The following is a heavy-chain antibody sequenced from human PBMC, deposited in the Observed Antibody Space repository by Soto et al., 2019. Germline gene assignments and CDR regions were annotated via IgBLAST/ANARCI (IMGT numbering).Heavy chain of an antibody. Sequence: SETLSLTCTVSGGSMSSSNWWNWVRQTPGKGLEWIGEAHQSGRTNYNPSLNSRVTISVDKSKNRFSLNLSSVTAADTAVYYCARSEATVLDSWGQGTLVTVSS. J-gene: IGHJ4*02. CDR1: GGSMSSSNW. CDR2: AHQSGRT. CDR3: ARSEATVLDS. D-gene: IGHD4-17*01. V-gene: IGHV4-4*02.